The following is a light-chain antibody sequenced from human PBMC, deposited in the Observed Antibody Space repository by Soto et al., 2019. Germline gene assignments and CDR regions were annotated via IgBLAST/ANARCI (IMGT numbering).Light chain of an antibody. Sequence: ESVLTQSPGTLSLSPGERATLSCRARQSVSSSYLAWYQQKPGQAPRLLIYGASSRATGIPDRFSGSGSGTDFTLTMSRVEPEDVAVYYCQQYGSLPYTFGQGTKLEIK. CDR1: QSVSSSY. V-gene: IGKV3-20*01. J-gene: IGKJ2*01. CDR2: GAS. CDR3: QQYGSLPYT.